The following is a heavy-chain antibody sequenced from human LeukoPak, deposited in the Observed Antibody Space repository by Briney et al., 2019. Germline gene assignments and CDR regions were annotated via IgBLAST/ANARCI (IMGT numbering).Heavy chain of an antibody. J-gene: IGHJ4*02. D-gene: IGHD3-10*01. V-gene: IGHV3-33*01. CDR3: AREIFGSGSYPDF. Sequence: PGRSLRLSCAASGFAFNTYAMHWVRQAPGQGLEWVALGHDGSHKFYSNSVRGQFTISRDNSKNTLSLQMNNLRPEDTAVYYCAREIFGSGSYPDFWGQGTLVTVSS. CDR1: GFAFNTYA. CDR2: GHDGSHK.